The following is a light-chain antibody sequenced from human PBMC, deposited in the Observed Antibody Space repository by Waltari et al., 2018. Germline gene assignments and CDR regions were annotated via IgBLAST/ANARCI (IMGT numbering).Light chain of an antibody. J-gene: IGLJ1*01. V-gene: IGLV2-8*01. CDR2: EVS. CDR1: SSDVGGYNH. Sequence: QSALTQPPSASGSPGQSVTISCTGTSSDVGGYNHASWYQQHPGKAPKVMIYEVSKRPSGVPDRFSGSKSGNTASLTVSGLQTEDEADYYCSSYAGSNIVFGTGTKVTVL. CDR3: SSYAGSNIV.